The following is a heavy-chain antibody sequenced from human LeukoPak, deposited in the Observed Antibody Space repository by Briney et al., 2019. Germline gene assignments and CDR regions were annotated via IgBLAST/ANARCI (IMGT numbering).Heavy chain of an antibody. D-gene: IGHD4-17*01. V-gene: IGHV1-2*02. CDR2: TNPTSGGT. CDR1: GYTFTTYR. CDR3: ARGVLSGDYGRYFDY. J-gene: IGHJ4*02. Sequence: ASVKVSCKASGYTFTTYRIHWVRQAPGQGLEWMGWTNPTSGGTNYAQKFQGRVTMTRDTSISTAYMELSRLASDHTALYYCARGVLSGDYGRYFDYWGQGALVTVSS.